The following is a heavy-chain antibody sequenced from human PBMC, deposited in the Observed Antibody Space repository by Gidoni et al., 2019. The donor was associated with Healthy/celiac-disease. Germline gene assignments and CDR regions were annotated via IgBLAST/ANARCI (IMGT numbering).Heavy chain of an antibody. D-gene: IGHD4-17*01. J-gene: IGHJ6*02. CDR2: IKSKTDGGTT. Sequence: EVQLVESGGGWVKPGGSLRRSCAASGFTFSNAVLNWVRQAPGKGLEWVGRIKSKTDGGTTDYAAPVKGRFTISRDDSKNTLYLQMNSLKTEDTAVYYCTTTDYGDYLGGMDVWGQGTTVTVSS. CDR3: TTTDYGDYLGGMDV. V-gene: IGHV3-15*07. CDR1: GFTFSNAV.